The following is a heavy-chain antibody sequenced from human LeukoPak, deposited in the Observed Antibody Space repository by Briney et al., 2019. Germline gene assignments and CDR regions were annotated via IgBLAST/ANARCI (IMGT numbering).Heavy chain of an antibody. D-gene: IGHD7-27*01. CDR1: GFTFSSYG. Sequence: GGSLRLSCAASGFTFSSYGMHWVRQAPGKGLEWVAVIWYDGSNKYYADSVKGRFTISRDNSKNTLYLQMNSLRAEDTAVYYCARRQLTRDLVDYWGQGTLVTVSS. V-gene: IGHV3-33*01. CDR2: IWYDGSNK. CDR3: ARRQLTRDLVDY. J-gene: IGHJ4*02.